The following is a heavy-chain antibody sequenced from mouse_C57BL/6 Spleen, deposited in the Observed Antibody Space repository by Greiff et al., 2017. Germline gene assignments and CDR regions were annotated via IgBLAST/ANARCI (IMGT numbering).Heavy chain of an antibody. J-gene: IGHJ1*03. CDR3: ARRYSTSNYGWYFDV. D-gene: IGHD2-5*01. CDR2: IDPSDSYT. V-gene: IGHV1-69*01. CDR1: GYTFTSYW. Sequence: VQLQQPGAELVMPGASVKLSCKASGYTFTSYWLHWVKQRPGQGLEWIGEIDPSDSYTNYNQKFKGKSTLTVDKSSSTAYMKLSSLTSEDSAVDYCARRYSTSNYGWYFDVWGTGTTVTVSS.